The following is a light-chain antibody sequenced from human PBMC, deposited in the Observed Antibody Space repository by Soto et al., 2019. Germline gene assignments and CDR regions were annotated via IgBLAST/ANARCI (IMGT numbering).Light chain of an antibody. CDR2: DAS. CDR3: GHFVSEPQRT. V-gene: IGKV3-11*01. CDR1: QSVSSY. Sequence: EIVLTQSPATLSLSPGERATLSCRASQSVSSYLAWYQQKPGQAPRLLIYDASNRATGIPARFSGSGSGTDFTLTINSLEPEDFAVYHCGHFVSEPQRTFGPGTKVEIX. J-gene: IGKJ1*01.